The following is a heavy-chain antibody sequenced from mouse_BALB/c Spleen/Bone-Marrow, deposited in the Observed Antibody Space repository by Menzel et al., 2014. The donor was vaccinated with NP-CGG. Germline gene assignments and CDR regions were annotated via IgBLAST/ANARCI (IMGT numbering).Heavy chain of an antibody. J-gene: IGHJ2*01. CDR2: IHPSDSET. D-gene: IGHD4-1*01. Sequence: VQLQQSWAELVRPGASVKLSCKASGYSFTSYWMDWVKQRPGQGLEWIGMIHPSDSETRLNQKFKVKTTLTVDKSSSTAYMQLRSPKSEDSEVYYCARRERTEMNYWGQGTTLTVSS. CDR3: ARRERTEMNY. CDR1: GYSFTSYW. V-gene: IGHV1-61*01.